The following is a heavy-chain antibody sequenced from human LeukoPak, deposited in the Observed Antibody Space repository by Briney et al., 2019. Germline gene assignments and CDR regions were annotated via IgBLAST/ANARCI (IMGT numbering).Heavy chain of an antibody. CDR2: FYDSGSS. J-gene: IGHJ4*02. CDR3: ATGQVYYGNEF. D-gene: IGHD3-10*01. V-gene: IGHV4-59*08. Sequence: TSEALSLTCAVSGGSISLYYWSWIRQPPGKGLEWIGYFYDSGSSSDNPSLKSRLTISMDTSKKPLSLKLSSVTAADTAVYYCATGQVYYGNEFWGQGILVTVSS. CDR1: GGSISLYY.